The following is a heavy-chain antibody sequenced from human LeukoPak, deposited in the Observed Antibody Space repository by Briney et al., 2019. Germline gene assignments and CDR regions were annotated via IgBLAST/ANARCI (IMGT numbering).Heavy chain of an antibody. CDR1: GFTFSNYA. Sequence: GGSLRLSCAASGFTFSNYAMSWVRQTPGKGLEWVSGISDSGGKTYYGDSVKGRFTISRDNSKNTLYLQMNSLRAEDTAVYYCAKDLDSSSGPLDYWGQGTLVTVSS. CDR2: ISDSGGKT. CDR3: AKDLDSSSGPLDY. V-gene: IGHV3-23*01. J-gene: IGHJ4*02. D-gene: IGHD6-6*01.